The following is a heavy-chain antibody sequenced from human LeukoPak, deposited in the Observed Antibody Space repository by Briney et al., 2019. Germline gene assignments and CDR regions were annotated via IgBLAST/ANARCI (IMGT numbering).Heavy chain of an antibody. Sequence: PSETLSLTCAVYGGSFSGYYWSWIRQPPGKGLEWIGEINHSGSTNYNPSLKSRVTISVDTSKNQFSLKLSSVTAADTAVYYCATGAYYDSRVYYGMDVWGQGTTVTVSS. CDR2: INHSGST. CDR3: ATGAYYDSRVYYGMDV. J-gene: IGHJ6*02. CDR1: GGSFSGYY. V-gene: IGHV4-34*01. D-gene: IGHD3-22*01.